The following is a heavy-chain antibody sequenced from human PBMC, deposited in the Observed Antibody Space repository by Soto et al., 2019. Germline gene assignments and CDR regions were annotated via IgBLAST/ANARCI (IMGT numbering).Heavy chain of an antibody. V-gene: IGHV3-48*01. CDR2: ISSSSSTI. CDR1: GLTFSSYT. CDR3: TRHDSNYDFWSGSPPRYGMVV. Sequence: PGGSLRLSCAASGLTFSSYTMNWVRQAPGKRLEWVSYISSSSSTIYYADSVKGRFTISRDNAKNSLYLQMNSLKTEDTAVYYCTRHDSNYDFWSGSPPRYGMVVWGQGTTVTVSS. D-gene: IGHD3-3*01. J-gene: IGHJ6*02.